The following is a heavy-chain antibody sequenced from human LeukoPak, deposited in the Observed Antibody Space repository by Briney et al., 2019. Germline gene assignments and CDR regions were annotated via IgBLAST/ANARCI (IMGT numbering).Heavy chain of an antibody. J-gene: IGHJ2*01. V-gene: IGHV4-59*01. D-gene: IGHD4/OR15-4a*01. CDR2: IYYSGST. CDR3: ARGTDYGGNYGYWYFDL. Sequence: SETLSLTCTVSGGSISSYYWSWIRQPPGKGLEWIGYIYYSGSTNYNPSLKSRVTISVDTSKNQFSLKLSSVTAADTAVYYCARGTDYGGNYGYWYFDLWGRGTLATVSS. CDR1: GGSISSYY.